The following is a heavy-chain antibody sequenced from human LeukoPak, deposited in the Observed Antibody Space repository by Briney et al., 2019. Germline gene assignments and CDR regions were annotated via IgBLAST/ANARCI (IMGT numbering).Heavy chain of an antibody. CDR3: ARLAAATSFDY. J-gene: IGHJ4*02. Sequence: SETLSLTCAVPSYSISSGYYWGWIRQPPGKGLEWIGSIYRDGSTYYNPSLKSRVTISVDTSRNQFSLDLSSVTAADTAVYYCARLAAATSFDYWGQGTLVTVSS. D-gene: IGHD6-25*01. V-gene: IGHV4-38-2*01. CDR1: SYSISSGYY. CDR2: IYRDGST.